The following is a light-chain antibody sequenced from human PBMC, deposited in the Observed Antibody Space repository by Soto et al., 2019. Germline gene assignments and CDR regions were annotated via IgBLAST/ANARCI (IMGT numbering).Light chain of an antibody. CDR3: GTWVHSLSVVI. CDR2: DNN. CDR1: NSNIGNNY. V-gene: IGLV1-51*01. Sequence: QSVLTQPPSVSAAPGQKVTISCSGSNSNIGNNYVCRYQQVPGTAPKLLIYDNNKRPSGIPDRFSGSKSGTSATLSITGLQTGDEADYYCGTWVHSLSVVIFGGGTKVTVL. J-gene: IGLJ2*01.